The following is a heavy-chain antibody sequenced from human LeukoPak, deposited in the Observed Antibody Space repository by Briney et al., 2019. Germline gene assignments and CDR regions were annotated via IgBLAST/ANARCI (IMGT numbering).Heavy chain of an antibody. Sequence: GASVTVSYKASGGTFIIYAISWVRQAPGQGREWMGRIIPIFGIANYAQKFQGRVTITADKSTSTAYMELSSLRSEDTAVYYCARDTGSGSSYYYGMDVWGQGTTVTVSS. CDR1: GGTFIIYA. D-gene: IGHD6-19*01. CDR3: ARDTGSGSSYYYGMDV. J-gene: IGHJ6*02. CDR2: IIPIFGIA. V-gene: IGHV1-69*10.